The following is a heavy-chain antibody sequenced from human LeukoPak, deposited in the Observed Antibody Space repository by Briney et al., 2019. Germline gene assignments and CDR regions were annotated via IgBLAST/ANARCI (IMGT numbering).Heavy chain of an antibody. J-gene: IGHJ3*02. CDR3: ARDAERIRATDGFDI. CDR2: MYSDGST. V-gene: IGHV3-66*01. Sequence: GGSLRLSCAASGFTVSRNYMSWVRQAPGKGLDWVSIMYSDGSTYYADSVKGRFTISRDSSKNTLYLQMNSLRAEDTAVYYCARDAERIRATDGFDIWGQGTMVTVFS. CDR1: GFTVSRNY. D-gene: IGHD3-10*01.